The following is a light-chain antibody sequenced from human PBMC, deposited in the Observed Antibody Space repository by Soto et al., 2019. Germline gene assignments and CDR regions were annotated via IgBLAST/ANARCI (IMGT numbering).Light chain of an antibody. J-gene: IGKJ2*01. Sequence: DIPMTQSPSTLSASVGDRVTITCRASQSIGGWLAWYQQRPGKAPRLLIYDASSVESGVPSRFSGSRYGTKFTLAISSLQPEDFATYYCQHYHSYPYTFGQGTKLEIK. CDR1: QSIGGW. CDR2: DAS. V-gene: IGKV1-5*01. CDR3: QHYHSYPYT.